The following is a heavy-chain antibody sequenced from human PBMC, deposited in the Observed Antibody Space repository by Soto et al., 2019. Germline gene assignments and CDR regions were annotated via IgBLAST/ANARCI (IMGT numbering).Heavy chain of an antibody. CDR1: GFRFEDYA. CDR3: ARDVPHNWFDS. J-gene: IGHJ5*01. V-gene: IGHV3-9*01. CDR2: ITWNSDDI. Sequence: GGSLRLSCAASGFRFEDYAMHWVRQAPGKGLEWVSGITWNSDDIGYADSVKGRFTTSRDNAKNMVFLQMNSLRLEDTAVYYCARDVPHNWFDSWGQGTLVTVSS.